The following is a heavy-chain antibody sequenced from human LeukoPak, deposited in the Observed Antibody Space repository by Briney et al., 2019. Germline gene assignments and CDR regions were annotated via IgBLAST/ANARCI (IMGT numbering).Heavy chain of an antibody. V-gene: IGHV3-74*01. CDR2: INGDGGST. CDR3: AREYRNCGYD. D-gene: IGHD5-12*01. J-gene: IGHJ4*02. CDR1: GFTFSSDW. Sequence: GRSLRLFCAASGFTFSSDWMLWVRQAPGKGLVWVSRINGDGGSTSHADSVKGRFTISRDNAKNTLFLQMNSLRVEDTAVYYCAREYRNCGYDWGQGTLVTVSS.